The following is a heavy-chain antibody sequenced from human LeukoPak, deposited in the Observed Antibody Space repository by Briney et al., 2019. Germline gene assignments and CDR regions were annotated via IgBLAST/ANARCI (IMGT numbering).Heavy chain of an antibody. D-gene: IGHD6-13*01. Sequence: ASVKVSCKASGYTFTTYDINWVRQATGQGLEWMGWINPKSGDTGHAQKFQGRVSITRDTSISTAYMELSSLRSEDTAAYYCAKGDSSSFDYWGQGTLVTVSS. CDR2: INPKSGDT. CDR3: AKGDSSSFDY. V-gene: IGHV1-8*03. CDR1: GYTFTTYD. J-gene: IGHJ4*02.